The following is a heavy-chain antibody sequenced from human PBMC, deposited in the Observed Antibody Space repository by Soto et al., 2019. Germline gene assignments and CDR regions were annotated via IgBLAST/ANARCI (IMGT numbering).Heavy chain of an antibody. CDR2: IKQDGSEK. J-gene: IGHJ4*02. D-gene: IGHD6-6*01. CDR1: GFTFSSSW. V-gene: IGHV3-7*01. Sequence: EVQVVESGGGLVQPGGSLGLSCAASGFTFSSSWMSWVRQAPGKGLEWVANIKQDGSEKYYVDSVKGRFTISRDNAKNSLYLQMNSLRAEDTAVYYCASSEYSSIFEHWGQGTLVTVSS. CDR3: ASSEYSSIFEH.